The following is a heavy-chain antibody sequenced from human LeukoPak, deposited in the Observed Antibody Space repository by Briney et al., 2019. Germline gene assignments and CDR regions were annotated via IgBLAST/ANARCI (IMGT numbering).Heavy chain of an antibody. V-gene: IGHV3-23*01. J-gene: IGHJ4*02. CDR2: ISGSGGST. D-gene: IGHD2-15*01. CDR3: AKDIVVVVAAYYFDY. Sequence: PGGSLRLSCAASGFTFSSYAMTWVRQSPGKGLEWVSTISGSGGSTNYADSVKGRFTISRDNSKNTMYLQMNSLRAEDTAIYYCAKDIVVVVAAYYFDYWGQGTLVTVSS. CDR1: GFTFSSYA.